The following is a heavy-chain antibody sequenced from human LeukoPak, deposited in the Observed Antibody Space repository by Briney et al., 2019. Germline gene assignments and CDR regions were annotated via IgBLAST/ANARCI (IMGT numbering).Heavy chain of an antibody. V-gene: IGHV3-48*03. J-gene: IGHJ3*02. CDR3: VRENKFDYGPGGFDI. Sequence: TGRSRRLSCVGSGFTLNTYEMHWVRQAPGKGLEWTSYINTNVNIMYHADSVKGRFTISRDNAKNSVYLQMNSLRAEDTAVYFCVRENKFDYGPGGFDIWGQGTMVTVSS. D-gene: IGHD4-17*01. CDR2: INTNVNIM. CDR1: GFTLNTYE.